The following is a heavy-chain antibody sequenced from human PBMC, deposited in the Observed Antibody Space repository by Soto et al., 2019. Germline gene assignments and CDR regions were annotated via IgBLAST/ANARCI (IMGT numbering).Heavy chain of an antibody. J-gene: IGHJ4*02. Sequence: ASVKVSCKASGYTFTSYAMHWVRQAPGQRLEWMGWINAGNGNTKYSQKFQGRVTITRDTSASTAYMELSSLRSEDTAVYYCARAVLWFGEPRGNFDYWGQGTLVTVSS. CDR1: GYTFTSYA. CDR2: INAGNGNT. D-gene: IGHD3-10*01. V-gene: IGHV1-3*01. CDR3: ARAVLWFGEPRGNFDY.